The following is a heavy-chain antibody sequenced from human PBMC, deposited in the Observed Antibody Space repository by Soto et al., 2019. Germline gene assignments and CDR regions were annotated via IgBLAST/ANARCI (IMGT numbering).Heavy chain of an antibody. CDR2: INAGNGNT. V-gene: IGHV1-3*05. CDR3: ARASGWYVSDY. J-gene: IGHJ4*02. D-gene: IGHD6-19*01. Sequence: QVQLVQSGAEEKKPGASVKVSCKASGYTFTSYAMHWVRQAPGQRLEWMGWINAGNGNTKYSQKFKGRVTITRDTSASTAYMELSSLRSEDTAVYYCARASGWYVSDYWGQGTLVTVSS. CDR1: GYTFTSYA.